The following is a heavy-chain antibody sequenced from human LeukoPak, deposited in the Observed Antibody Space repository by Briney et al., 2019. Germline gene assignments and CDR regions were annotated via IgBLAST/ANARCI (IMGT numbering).Heavy chain of an antibody. Sequence: PGRSLRLSCAASGFTFSSYGMHWVRQAPGKGLEWVAVIWYDGCNKYYADSVKGRFTISRDNSKNTLYLQMNSLRAEDTAVYYCARGTYSGYDPSNYYYYGMDVWGQGTTVTVSS. D-gene: IGHD5-12*01. CDR1: GFTFSSYG. CDR2: IWYDGCNK. J-gene: IGHJ6*02. CDR3: ARGTYSGYDPSNYYYYGMDV. V-gene: IGHV3-33*01.